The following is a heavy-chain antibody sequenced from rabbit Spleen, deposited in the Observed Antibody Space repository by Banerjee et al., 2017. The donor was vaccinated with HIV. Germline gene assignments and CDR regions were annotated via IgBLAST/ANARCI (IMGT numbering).Heavy chain of an antibody. J-gene: IGHJ4*01. CDR3: ARGSATMTMVITGYYLSL. CDR2: IYTGGSVST. D-gene: IGHD2-1*01. CDR1: GFDFSSKYY. V-gene: IGHV1S40*01. Sequence: QSLEESGGDRVKPGASLTLTCTASGFDFSSKYYMCWVRQAPGKGLEWIACIYTGGSVSTAYATWAKGRFTVSKTSSTTVTLQLNSLTAADTATYFCARGSATMTMVITGYYLSLWGPGTLVTVS.